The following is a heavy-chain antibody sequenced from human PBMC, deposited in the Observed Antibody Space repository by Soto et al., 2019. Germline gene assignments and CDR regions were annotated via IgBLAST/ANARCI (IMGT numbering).Heavy chain of an antibody. D-gene: IGHD1-26*01. V-gene: IGHV1-18*01. CDR3: ARNPSGSSFDY. Sequence: QVQLVQSGVEVKKPGASVKVSCKASGYTFLSYGISWVRQAPGQGLEWMGWISAYSGNTDYAQRLQDRVTLTTETSTSTAYMELRSLRSDDTAVYYCARNPSGSSFDYWGQGTLVTVSS. J-gene: IGHJ4*02. CDR2: ISAYSGNT. CDR1: GYTFLSYG.